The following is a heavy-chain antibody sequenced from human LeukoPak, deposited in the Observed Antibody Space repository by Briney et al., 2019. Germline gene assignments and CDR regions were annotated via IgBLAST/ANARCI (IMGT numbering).Heavy chain of an antibody. CDR3: AKDRYSYCSSTSCYQYFQH. CDR1: GFAFSSYG. CDR2: ISYDGSNK. J-gene: IGHJ1*01. Sequence: GGSLRLSCAASGFAFSSYGMHWVRQAPGKGLEWVAVISYDGSNKYYADSVKGRFTISRDNSKNTLYLQMNSLRAEDTAVYYCAKDRYSYCSSTSCYQYFQHWGQGTLVTVSS. V-gene: IGHV3-30*18. D-gene: IGHD2-2*01.